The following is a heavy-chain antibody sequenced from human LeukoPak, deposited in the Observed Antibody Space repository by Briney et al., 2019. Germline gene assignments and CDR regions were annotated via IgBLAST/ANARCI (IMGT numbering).Heavy chain of an antibody. J-gene: IGHJ3*02. CDR1: GFTFSSYW. V-gene: IGHV3-7*01. D-gene: IGHD3-22*01. CDR3: AREYYYDSSGYQGHAFDI. Sequence: GRYLRLSCAASGFTFSSYWMSWVRQAPGKGLQWVAKIKQEGSEKYYVDSVKGRFTISRDNAKNSLYLQMNSLRAEDTAVYYCAREYYYDSSGYQGHAFDIWGQGTMVTVSS. CDR2: IKQEGSEK.